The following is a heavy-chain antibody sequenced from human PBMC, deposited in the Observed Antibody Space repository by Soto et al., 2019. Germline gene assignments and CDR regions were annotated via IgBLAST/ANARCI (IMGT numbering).Heavy chain of an antibody. J-gene: IGHJ4*02. CDR1: GYTFTGYA. CDR3: AREIGSYYYFDY. Sequence: VASVKVSCKASGYTFTGYAIHWVRQAPGQRLEWMGWINVGNGNTKYSQKFQGRVTITRDTYASTAYMELSSLRSEDTAVYYCAREIGSYYYFDYWGQGTRVTVSS. V-gene: IGHV1-3*01. CDR2: INVGNGNT. D-gene: IGHD1-26*01.